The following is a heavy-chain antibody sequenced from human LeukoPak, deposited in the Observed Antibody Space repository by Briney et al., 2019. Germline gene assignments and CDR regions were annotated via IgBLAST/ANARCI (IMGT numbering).Heavy chain of an antibody. J-gene: IGHJ4*02. CDR2: TYYRSRWYN. D-gene: IGHD4-17*01. CDR3: AEISDRGDGY. CDR1: GYSVSSNSAA. Sequence: SQTLSLTCAISGYSVSSNSAAWNCIRQSPSRGLEGLGRTYYRSRWYNEHSLSVKSRITINTDTPKNQFSLQLNSVTPEDTAVYYCAEISDRGDGYWGQETLVTVFS. V-gene: IGHV6-1*01.